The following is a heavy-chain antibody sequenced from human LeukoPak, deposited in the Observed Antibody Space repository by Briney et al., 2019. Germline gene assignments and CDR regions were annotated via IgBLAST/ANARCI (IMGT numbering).Heavy chain of an antibody. CDR3: AAGDSSGYYLYFQH. J-gene: IGHJ1*01. CDR2: ISGSGGST. CDR1: GFTFSSYA. V-gene: IGHV3-23*01. D-gene: IGHD3-22*01. Sequence: GGSLRLSCAASGFTFSSYAMSWVRQAPGKGLEWVSAISGSGGSTYYADSVKGRFTISRDNSKNTLYLQMNSLRAEDTAVYYCAAGDSSGYYLYFQHWGQGTLVTVSS.